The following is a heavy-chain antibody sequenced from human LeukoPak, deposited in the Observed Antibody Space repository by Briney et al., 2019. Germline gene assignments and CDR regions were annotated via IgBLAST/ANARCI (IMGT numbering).Heavy chain of an antibody. J-gene: IGHJ4*02. D-gene: IGHD6-13*01. CDR2: ISVYNGNT. CDR3: ARVLIGSWGVIFDY. Sequence: ASVKVSCKASGYTFSIYGFSWVRQAPGQGLEWMGWISVYNGNTNYAQKFQGRVTVTTDTSTSTAYMELSRLRSDDTAVYYCARVLIGSWGVIFDYWGRGTLVTVSS. V-gene: IGHV1-18*01. CDR1: GYTFSIYG.